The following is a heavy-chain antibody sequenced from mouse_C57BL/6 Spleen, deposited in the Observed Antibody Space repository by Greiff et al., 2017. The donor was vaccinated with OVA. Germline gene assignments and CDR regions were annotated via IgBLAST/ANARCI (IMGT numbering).Heavy chain of an antibody. D-gene: IGHD2-3*01. CDR2: IYPSDSET. CDR1: GYTFTSYW. Sequence: VQLQQPGAELVRPGSSVKLSCKASGYTFTSYWMDWVKQRPGQGLEWIGNIYPSDSETHYNQKLKDKATLTVYKSSSTAYMQLIILTSDDSAVYYCARSLHDGPFAYGGQGTLVTVSA. CDR3: ARSLHDGPFAY. V-gene: IGHV1-61*01. J-gene: IGHJ3*01.